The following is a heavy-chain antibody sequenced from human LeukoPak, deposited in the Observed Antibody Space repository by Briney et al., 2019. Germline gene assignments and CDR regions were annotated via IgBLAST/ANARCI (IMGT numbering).Heavy chain of an antibody. CDR2: INPNSGGT. V-gene: IGHV1-2*02. CDR3: ARDYEWEPSDAFDI. Sequence: ASVKVSCKASGYTFTGYYMHWVRQAPGQGLEWMGWINPNSGGTNYAQKFQGRVTMTRDTSISTAYMELSRLRSDDTAVYYCARDYEWEPSDAFDIWGQGTMVTASS. D-gene: IGHD1-26*01. J-gene: IGHJ3*02. CDR1: GYTFTGYY.